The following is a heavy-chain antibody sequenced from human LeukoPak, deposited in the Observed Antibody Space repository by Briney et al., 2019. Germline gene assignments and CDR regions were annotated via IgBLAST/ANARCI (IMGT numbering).Heavy chain of an antibody. V-gene: IGHV3-74*01. CDR1: GFTFSSDW. CDR2: INNDGRSR. Sequence: PGGSLRLSRAASGFTFSSDWMHWVRQAPGKGLVWVSRINNDGRSRAYADSVKGRFTISRDNTKNTLYLQMNSLRADDTAVYYCAGEASGSLIYWGQGTLVTVSS. D-gene: IGHD3-10*01. J-gene: IGHJ4*02. CDR3: AGEASGSLIY.